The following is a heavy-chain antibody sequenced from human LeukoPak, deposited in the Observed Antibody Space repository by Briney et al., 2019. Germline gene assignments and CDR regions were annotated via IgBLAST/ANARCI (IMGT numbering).Heavy chain of an antibody. J-gene: IGHJ4*02. CDR2: IRSTGSST. CDR3: ARDRGGYNGGDY. D-gene: IGHD5-24*01. V-gene: IGHV3-11*01. Sequence: GGSLRLSCTASGFTFRDYYVTWIRQAPGKGLEWVSYIRSTGSSTAYADSVKGRFTISRDNSKNTLYLQMNSLRAEDTAVYYCARDRGGYNGGDYWGQGTLVTVSS. CDR1: GFTFRDYY.